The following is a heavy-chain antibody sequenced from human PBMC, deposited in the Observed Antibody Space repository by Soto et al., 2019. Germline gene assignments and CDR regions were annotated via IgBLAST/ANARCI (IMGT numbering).Heavy chain of an antibody. J-gene: IGHJ6*02. D-gene: IGHD6-13*01. CDR2: ISYDGSNK. Sequence: GGSLRLSCAASGFTFSSYGMHWVRQAPGKGLEWVAVISYDGSNKYYADSVKGRFTISRDNSKNTLYLQMNSLRAEDTAVYYCAKRANSWYYYYYYGMDVWGQGTTVTVSS. CDR3: AKRANSWYYYYYYGMDV. V-gene: IGHV3-30*18. CDR1: GFTFSSYG.